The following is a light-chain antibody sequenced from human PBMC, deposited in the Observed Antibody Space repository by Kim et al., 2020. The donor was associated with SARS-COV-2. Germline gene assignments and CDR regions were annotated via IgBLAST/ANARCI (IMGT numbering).Light chain of an antibody. J-gene: IGKJ5*01. V-gene: IGKV1-13*02. Sequence: AIQLTQSPSSLSASVGDKVTITCRASQGIGTALAWHQEKSGKAPKLLIYDVSTLESGVPSRFSGSGSGTDFTLTINSLQPEDFATYSCQQYYSYAITVGQGTRLEIK. CDR3: QQYYSYAIT. CDR1: QGIGTA. CDR2: DVS.